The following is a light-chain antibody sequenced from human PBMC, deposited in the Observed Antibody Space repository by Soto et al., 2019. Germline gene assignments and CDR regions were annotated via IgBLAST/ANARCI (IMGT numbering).Light chain of an antibody. J-gene: IGLJ2*01. Sequence: QSVLTQPPSASGTPGQGVTISCSGSSSNIGSSHVYWYHQLPGTAPKLLIYRNNQRPSGVPDRFSGSKSGASASLAISGLRSDDDADYYCAAWDDSLSGVVFGGGTKVTVL. CDR1: SSNIGSSH. CDR2: RNN. V-gene: IGLV1-47*01. CDR3: AAWDDSLSGVV.